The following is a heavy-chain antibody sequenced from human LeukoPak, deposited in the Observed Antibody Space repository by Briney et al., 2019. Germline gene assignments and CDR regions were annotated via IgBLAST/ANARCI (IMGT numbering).Heavy chain of an antibody. D-gene: IGHD3-9*01. CDR2: IYYSGST. Sequence: SETLSLTCTVSGGSISSYYWSWIRQPPGKGLEWIGYIYYSGSTNYNPSLKSRVTISVDTSKNQFSLKLSSVTAADTAVYYRARGYYDILTSDAFDIWGQGTMVTVSS. CDR1: GGSISSYY. J-gene: IGHJ3*02. CDR3: ARGYYDILTSDAFDI. V-gene: IGHV4-59*01.